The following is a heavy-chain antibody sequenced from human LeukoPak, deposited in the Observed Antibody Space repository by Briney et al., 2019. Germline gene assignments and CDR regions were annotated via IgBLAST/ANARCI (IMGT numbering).Heavy chain of an antibody. CDR2: INHSGST. J-gene: IGHJ4*02. CDR3: AIIAAAGNFDY. V-gene: IGHV4-34*01. Sequence: KPSETLSLTCAVYGGSFSGYYWSWIRQPPGKGLEWIGEINHSGSTNYNPSLKSRVTISVDTSKNQFSLKLSPVTAADTAVYYCAIIAAAGNFDYWGQGTLVTVSS. D-gene: IGHD6-13*01. CDR1: GGSFSGYY.